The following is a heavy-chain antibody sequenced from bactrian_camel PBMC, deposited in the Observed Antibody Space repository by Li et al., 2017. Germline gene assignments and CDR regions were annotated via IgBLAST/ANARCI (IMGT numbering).Heavy chain of an antibody. CDR1: GYTYMIYC. Sequence: VQLVESGGGSVQAGGSLRLSCAESGYTYMIYCVGWFRQTPGKEREGVAAIDSDGTVSYADSVKGRFTISRGETTQYLQMNNLTPEDTAIYYCVADTRGTRLHTWDSPSRYNIWGQGTQVTVS. CDR3: VADTRGTRLHTWDSPSRYNI. J-gene: IGHJ4*01. D-gene: IGHD1*01. V-gene: IGHV3S53*01. CDR2: IDSDGTV.